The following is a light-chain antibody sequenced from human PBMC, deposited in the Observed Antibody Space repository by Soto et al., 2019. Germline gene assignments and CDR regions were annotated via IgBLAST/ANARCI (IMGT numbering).Light chain of an antibody. V-gene: IGKV3D-20*02. CDR2: GAS. CDR1: QSVSSSH. Sequence: EIVLTQSPGTLSLSPGERATLSCRASQSVSSSHLAWYQQKPGQAPRLLIYGASNRATGIPDRVSGSGSGTDFTLTINRLEPEDFAVYYCQQRSNWQGATFGGGTKVDIK. CDR3: QQRSNWQGAT. J-gene: IGKJ4*01.